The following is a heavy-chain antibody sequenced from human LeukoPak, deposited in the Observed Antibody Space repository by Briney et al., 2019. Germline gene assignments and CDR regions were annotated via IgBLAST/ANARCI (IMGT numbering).Heavy chain of an antibody. D-gene: IGHD6-13*01. Sequence: GGSLRLSCAASRFTFSNYGMHWVRQAPGKGLVGVAVISYDGSNKYYADSVKGRFTISRDNSKNTVYLQMNSLRAEDTAVYYCAKAGGPPSKFRITAAGTFDPWGQGTQVTVSS. CDR2: ISYDGSNK. J-gene: IGHJ5*02. CDR3: AKAGGPPSKFRITAAGTFDP. V-gene: IGHV3-30*18. CDR1: RFTFSNYG.